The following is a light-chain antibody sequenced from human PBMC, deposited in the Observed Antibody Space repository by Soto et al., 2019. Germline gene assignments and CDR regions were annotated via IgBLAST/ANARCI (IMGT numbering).Light chain of an antibody. V-gene: IGKV3-20*01. CDR3: QQYGSSSIT. CDR1: QSVSSSY. Sequence: LTQSPGTLSLSPGERATLSCRASQSVSSSYLAWYQQKPGQAPRLLIYGASSRATGIPDRFSGSGSGTDFTLTISILEPEDFAVYYCQQYGSSSITFGQGTRLEIK. J-gene: IGKJ5*01. CDR2: GAS.